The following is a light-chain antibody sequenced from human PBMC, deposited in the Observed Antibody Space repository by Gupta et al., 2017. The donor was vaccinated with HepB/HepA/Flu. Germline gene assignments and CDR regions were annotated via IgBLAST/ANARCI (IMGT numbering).Light chain of an antibody. J-gene: IGLJ3*02. V-gene: IGLV2-14*03. Sequence: QSALTQPASVSGSPGQSITISCTGTSSDVGGYNYVSWYQQHPGKAPNLMIYDVSNRPSGVSNRFSGSKSGTTASLTISGLQAEDEADYYCSSYTSSSILWVFGGGTKLTVL. CDR2: DVS. CDR3: SSYTSSSILWV. CDR1: SSDVGGYNY.